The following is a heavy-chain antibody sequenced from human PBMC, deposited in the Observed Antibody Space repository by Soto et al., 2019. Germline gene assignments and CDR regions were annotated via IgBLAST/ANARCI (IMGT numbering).Heavy chain of an antibody. J-gene: IGHJ4*02. Sequence: GGSLRLSCAASGFTFSSYGMHWVRQAPGKGLEWVAVISYDGSNKYYADSVKGRFTISRDNSKNTLYLQMNSLRAEDTAVYYCARSPAFAYISGWYQGDYFDYWGQGTLVTVSS. V-gene: IGHV3-30*03. D-gene: IGHD6-19*01. CDR1: GFTFSSYG. CDR3: ARSPAFAYISGWYQGDYFDY. CDR2: ISYDGSNK.